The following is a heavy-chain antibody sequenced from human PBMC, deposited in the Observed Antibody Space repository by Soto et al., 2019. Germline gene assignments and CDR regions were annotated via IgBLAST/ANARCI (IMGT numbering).Heavy chain of an antibody. D-gene: IGHD3-10*01. CDR3: AHNPSYRSGPSSFDY. V-gene: IGHV2-5*02. CDR2: IYWDDDK. CDR1: GFSLSTSGVG. Sequence: QITLKESGPTLVKPTQTLTLTCTFSGFSLSTSGVGVGWIRPPPGKALEWLALIYWDDDKRYSPSLRSRLTMSTHTATNPVVLTMTNIDPVDTATYFCAHNPSYRSGPSSFDYWGQGNLVTVSS. J-gene: IGHJ4*02.